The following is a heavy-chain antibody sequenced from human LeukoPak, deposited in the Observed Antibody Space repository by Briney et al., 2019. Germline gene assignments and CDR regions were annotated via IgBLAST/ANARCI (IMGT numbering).Heavy chain of an antibody. CDR1: GFTFSGYW. J-gene: IGHJ4*02. V-gene: IGHV3-7*01. Sequence: GGSLRLSCAASGFTFSGYWMSWVRQAPGKGLEWVANIKPDGSDKYYVDSVKGRFTISRDNSKNTLYLQMNSLRAEDTAVYYCARDAYYGSESYYGYWGQGTLVTVSS. CDR3: ARDAYYGSESYYGY. D-gene: IGHD3-10*01. CDR2: IKPDGSDK.